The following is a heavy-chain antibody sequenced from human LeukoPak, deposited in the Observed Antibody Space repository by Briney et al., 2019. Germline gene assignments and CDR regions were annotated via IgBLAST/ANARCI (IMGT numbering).Heavy chain of an antibody. J-gene: IGHJ6*02. CDR3: AKVPKPDYYYCGMDV. Sequence: GGSLRLSCAASGFTFSSYAMHWVRQAPGKGLEWVSGISWNSGSIGYADSVKGRFTISRDNAKNSLYLQMNSLRAEDTALYYCAKVPKPDYYYCGMDVWGQGTTVTVSS. CDR2: ISWNSGSI. CDR1: GFTFSSYA. V-gene: IGHV3-9*01.